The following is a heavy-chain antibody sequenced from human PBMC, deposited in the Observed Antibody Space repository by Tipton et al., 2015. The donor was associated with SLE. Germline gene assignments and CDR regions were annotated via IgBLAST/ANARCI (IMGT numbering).Heavy chain of an antibody. Sequence: TLSLTCAVSGYSISSGYYWGWIRQPPGKGLEWIGSIYHSGSTYYNPSLKSRVTISVDTSKNRFSLKLSSVTAADTAVYYCARGRITIFGERDGMDVWGQGTTVTVSS. CDR2: IYHSGST. CDR1: GYSISSGYY. J-gene: IGHJ6*02. CDR3: ARGRITIFGERDGMDV. V-gene: IGHV4-38-2*01. D-gene: IGHD3-3*01.